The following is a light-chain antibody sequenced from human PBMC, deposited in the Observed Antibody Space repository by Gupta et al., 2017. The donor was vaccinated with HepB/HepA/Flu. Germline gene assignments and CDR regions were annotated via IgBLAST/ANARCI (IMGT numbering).Light chain of an antibody. CDR3: SSYTGSSRWV. CDR2: DVS. CDR1: SSDVGGYNY. Sequence: QSALTQPASVSGSPGQSITISCPGTSSDVGGYNYVSWYQQHPGKAPKLIIFDVSYRPSGTSNRFSGSKSGNTASLTISGLQAEDEGDFYCSSYTGSSRWVFGGGTKLTVL. V-gene: IGLV2-14*03. J-gene: IGLJ3*02.